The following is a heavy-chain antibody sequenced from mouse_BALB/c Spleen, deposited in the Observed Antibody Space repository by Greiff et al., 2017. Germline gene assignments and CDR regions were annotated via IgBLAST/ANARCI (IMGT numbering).Heavy chain of an antibody. CDR3: AREAYSGYAMDY. D-gene: IGHD2-10*01. CDR2: ISYDGSN. V-gene: IGHV3-6*02. Sequence: EVKLVESGPGLVKPSQSLSLTCSVTGYSITSGYYWNWIRQFPGNKLEWMGYISYDGSNNYNPSLKNRISITRDTSKNQFFLKLNSVTTEDTATYYCAREAYSGYAMDYWGQGTSVTVSS. CDR1: GYSITSGYY. J-gene: IGHJ4*01.